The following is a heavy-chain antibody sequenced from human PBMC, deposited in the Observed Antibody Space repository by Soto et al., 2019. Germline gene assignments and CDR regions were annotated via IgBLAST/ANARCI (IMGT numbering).Heavy chain of an antibody. CDR3: ARGIRYYYGMDV. Sequence: SLRLSCAASGFTFSSYSMNWVRQAPGKGLEWVSSISSSSSYIYYEDSVKGRFTISRDNAKNSLYLQMNSLRAEDTAVYYCARGIRYYYGMDVWGQGTTVTVSS. J-gene: IGHJ6*02. V-gene: IGHV3-21*01. D-gene: IGHD1-20*01. CDR1: GFTFSSYS. CDR2: ISSSSSYI.